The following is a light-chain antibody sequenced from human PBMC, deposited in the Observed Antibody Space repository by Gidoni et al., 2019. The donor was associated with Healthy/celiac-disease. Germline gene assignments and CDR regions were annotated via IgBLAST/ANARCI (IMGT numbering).Light chain of an antibody. CDR1: QSVSSN. Sequence: EIVMTQSPATLSVSPGERATLSCRASQSVSSNLAWYQHKPGQAPRLLLYGASTRATGIPARFSGSGSGTEFTLTISSLQSEDFAVYYCQQYNNWPPDFTFGPGTKVDIK. V-gene: IGKV3-15*01. CDR2: GAS. J-gene: IGKJ3*01. CDR3: QQYNNWPPDFT.